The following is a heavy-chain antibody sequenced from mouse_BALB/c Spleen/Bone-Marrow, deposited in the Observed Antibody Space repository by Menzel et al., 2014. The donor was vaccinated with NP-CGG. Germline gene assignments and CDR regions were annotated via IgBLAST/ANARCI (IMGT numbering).Heavy chain of an antibody. CDR2: INPSNGGT. V-gene: IGHV1S81*02. CDR1: GYTFTSYY. J-gene: IGHJ3*01. Sequence: QVQLKESGAELVKPGASVKLSCKASGYTFTSYYMYWVKQRPGQGLEWIGEINPSNGGTNFNEKFKSKATLTVDKSSSTAYMQLSSLTSEDSAVYYCTREGESPFAYWGQGTLVTVSA. D-gene: IGHD6-2*01. CDR3: TREGESPFAY.